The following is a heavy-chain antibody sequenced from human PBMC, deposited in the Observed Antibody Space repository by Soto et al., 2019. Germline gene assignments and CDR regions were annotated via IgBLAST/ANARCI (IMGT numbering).Heavy chain of an antibody. V-gene: IGHV1-2*02. J-gene: IGHJ6*04. Sequence: GASVKVSCKASGYTFSDYYIHWVRQAPGQGLEWMGWISPRSGSANFAQRFQGRVSMTRDTSITTAYMELRRLKSDDTAVYYCARGPYYGPAYGMGVWGKGTTVTVAS. CDR1: GYTFSDYY. CDR2: ISPRSGSA. D-gene: IGHD3-10*01. CDR3: ARGPYYGPAYGMGV.